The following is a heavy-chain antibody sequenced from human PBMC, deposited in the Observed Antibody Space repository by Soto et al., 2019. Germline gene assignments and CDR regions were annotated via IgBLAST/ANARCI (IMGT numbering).Heavy chain of an antibody. CDR2: IYYRGST. J-gene: IGHJ5*02. CDR3: ARDGGSGPYNWFDP. D-gene: IGHD3-10*01. V-gene: IGHV4-31*03. CDR1: GGSIGSGGYY. Sequence: SETLSLTCTVSGGSIGSGGYYWSCIRQHPGKGLEWIGYIYYRGSTYYNPSLKSRVTISVDTSKNQFSLKLSSVTAADTAVYYCARDGGSGPYNWFDPWGQGTLVTVSS.